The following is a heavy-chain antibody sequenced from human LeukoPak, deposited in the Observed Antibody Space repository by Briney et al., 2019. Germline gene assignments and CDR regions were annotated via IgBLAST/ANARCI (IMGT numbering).Heavy chain of an antibody. J-gene: IGHJ4*02. CDR1: GGSISSSSYY. CDR3: ARGIAAAVPFDY. D-gene: IGHD6-13*01. V-gene: IGHV4-39*07. Sequence: PSETLSLTCTVSGGSISSSSYYWGWIRQPPGKGLEWIGSIYYSGSTNYNPSLKSRVTISVDTSKNQFSLKLSSVTAADTAVYYCARGIAAAVPFDYWGQGTLVTVSS. CDR2: IYYSGST.